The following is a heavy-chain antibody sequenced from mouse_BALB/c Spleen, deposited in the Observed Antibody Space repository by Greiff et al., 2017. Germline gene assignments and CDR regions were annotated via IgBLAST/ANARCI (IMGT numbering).Heavy chain of an antibody. D-gene: IGHD1-1*01. Sequence: VQLKESGPGLVKPSQSLSLTCSVTGYSITSGYYWNWIRQFPGNKLEWMGYISYDGSNNYNPSLKNRISITRDTSKNQFFLKLNSVTTEDTATYYCALLLRPFDYWGQGTTLTGSS. CDR2: ISYDGSN. CDR1: GYSITSGYY. CDR3: ALLLRPFDY. J-gene: IGHJ2*01. V-gene: IGHV3-6*02.